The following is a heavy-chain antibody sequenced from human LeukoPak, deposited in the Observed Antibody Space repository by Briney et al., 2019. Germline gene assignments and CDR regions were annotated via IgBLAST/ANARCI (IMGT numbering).Heavy chain of an antibody. Sequence: GASVKVSCKASGGTFSSYAISWVRQAPGQGLEWMGGIIPIFGTANYAQKFQGRVTITADESTSTAYMELSSLRSEDTAVYYCARGGGYSDPYSPIYYYYGMDVWGQGTTVTVSS. CDR2: IIPIFGTA. CDR3: ARGGGYSDPYSPIYYYYGMDV. D-gene: IGHD4-17*01. V-gene: IGHV1-69*13. J-gene: IGHJ6*02. CDR1: GGTFSSYA.